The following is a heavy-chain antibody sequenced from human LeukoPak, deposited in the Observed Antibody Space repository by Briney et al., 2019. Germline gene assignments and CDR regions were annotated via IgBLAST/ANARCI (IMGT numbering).Heavy chain of an antibody. D-gene: IGHD2-21*02. CDR1: GFTVSSNY. V-gene: IGHV3-53*01. CDR3: ASCGGGDCYSGLFLDY. Sequence: GGSQRLSCAASGFTVSSNYMSWVRQAPGKGLEWVSVIYSGGSTYYADSVKGRFTISRDNSKNTLYLQMNSLRAEDTAVYYCASCGGGDCYSGLFLDYWGQGTLVTVSS. J-gene: IGHJ4*02. CDR2: IYSGGST.